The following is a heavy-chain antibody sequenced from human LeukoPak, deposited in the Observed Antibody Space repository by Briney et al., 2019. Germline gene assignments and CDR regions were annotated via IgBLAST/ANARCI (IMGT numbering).Heavy chain of an antibody. V-gene: IGHV4-34*01. CDR1: GGSFSGYY. CDR3: TRDSRNQLLNYYYYGMDV. D-gene: IGHD1-14*01. J-gene: IGHJ6*02. Sequence: SETLSLTCAVYGGSFSGYYWSWIRQPPGKGLEWIGEFNHSGSTNYNPSLKSRVTISVDTSKNQFSLKLSSVTAEDTAVYYCTRDSRNQLLNYYYYGMDVWGQGTTVTVSS. CDR2: FNHSGST.